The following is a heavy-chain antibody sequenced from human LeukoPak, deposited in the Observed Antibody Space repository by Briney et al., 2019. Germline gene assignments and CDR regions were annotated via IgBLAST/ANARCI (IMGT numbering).Heavy chain of an antibody. CDR3: ARVGSSWLFDY. J-gene: IGHJ4*02. Sequence: SETLSLTCAVYGGSFSGYYWSWIRQPPGKGLEWIGEINHSGSTNYNPSLKSRVTISVDTSKNQFSLKLSSVTAADTAVYYCARVGSSWLFDYWGQGTRVTASS. D-gene: IGHD6-13*01. CDR1: GGSFSGYY. V-gene: IGHV4-34*01. CDR2: INHSGST.